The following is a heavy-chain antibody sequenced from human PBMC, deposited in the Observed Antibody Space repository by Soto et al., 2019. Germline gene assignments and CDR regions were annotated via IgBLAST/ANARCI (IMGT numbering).Heavy chain of an antibody. CDR2: ISSNSNTI. J-gene: IGHJ5*02. CDR3: ARTGDNWNYRSYWFDP. CDR1: GFTFGEFG. V-gene: IGHV3-48*01. Sequence: GGSLRLSCAASGFTFGEFGMSWVRQVPGKGLEWVSYISSNSNTIHYADSVKGRFTISRDNAKNSLYLQMSSLRAEDTAVYYCARTGDNWNYRSYWFDPWGQGTLVTVSS. D-gene: IGHD1-7*01.